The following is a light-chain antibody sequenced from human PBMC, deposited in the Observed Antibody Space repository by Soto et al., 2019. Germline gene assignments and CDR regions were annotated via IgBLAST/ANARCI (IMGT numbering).Light chain of an antibody. CDR1: QSVSSSY. V-gene: IGKV3-20*01. CDR2: GAS. J-gene: IGKJ1*01. CDR3: QQYGRSPWT. Sequence: NVWTQSPGTLSLSPGERATLACTSSQSVSSSYLAWYQQKPGQAPRLLIYGASTRATGIPDRFGGSGSGTDFTLTISRLEPEDFAVYYCQQYGRSPWTFGQGTKVDIK.